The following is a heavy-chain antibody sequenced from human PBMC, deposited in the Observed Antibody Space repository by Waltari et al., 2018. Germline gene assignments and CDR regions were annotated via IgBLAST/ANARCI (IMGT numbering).Heavy chain of an antibody. CDR1: GFPLSRYW. CDR2: TKSDGSEK. CDR3: ATEEWYRFDY. Sequence: EVQLGWSGGGLVSLGGSLGLSCAAQGFPLSRYWMSWVRHAPGKGLEWVANTKSDGSEKYYADSVKGRFTISRDNAKNSLYLQMNSLRVEDTAVYYCATEEWYRFDYWGQGTLVTVSS. J-gene: IGHJ4*02. V-gene: IGHV3-7*01. D-gene: IGHD2-8*01.